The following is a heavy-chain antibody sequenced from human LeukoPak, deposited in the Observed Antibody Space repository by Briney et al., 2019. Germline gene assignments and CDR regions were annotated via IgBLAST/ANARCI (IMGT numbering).Heavy chain of an antibody. D-gene: IGHD3-10*01. CDR3: ARGTGPDY. CDR1: GGSIRSGDYY. CDR2: IYYSGST. V-gene: IGHV4-30-4*08. J-gene: IGHJ4*02. Sequence: PSETLSLTXTVSGGSIRSGDYYWSWIRQPPGKGLEWIGYIYYSGSTYYNPSLKSRVTISVDTSKNQFSLKLSSVTAADTAVYYCARGTGPDYWGQGTLVTVSS.